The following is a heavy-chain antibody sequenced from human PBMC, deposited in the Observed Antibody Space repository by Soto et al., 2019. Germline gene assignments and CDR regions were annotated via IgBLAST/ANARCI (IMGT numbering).Heavy chain of an antibody. J-gene: IGHJ4*02. V-gene: IGHV3-64D*06. Sequence: GLSLRLSCSASGFTFSSYAMHWVRQAPGKGLEYVSGVRGNGDPPFYADSVKGRFTISRDNSKNTLYLQMSGLSADDTAVYYCVKSRGGNNFDFFDWGQGSLVNVAA. D-gene: IGHD5-12*01. CDR1: GFTFSSYA. CDR3: VKSRGGNNFDFFD. CDR2: VRGNGDPP.